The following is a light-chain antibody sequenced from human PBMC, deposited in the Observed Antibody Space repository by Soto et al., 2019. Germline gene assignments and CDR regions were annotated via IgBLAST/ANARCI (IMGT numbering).Light chain of an antibody. CDR3: SSYTSSSTPVV. J-gene: IGLJ2*01. V-gene: IGLV2-14*01. CDR2: EVS. CDR1: SSDVGGYNY. Sequence: QSALAQPASVSGSPGQSITISCTGTSSDVGGYNYVSWYQQHPGKAPKLMIHEVSNRPSGVSTRFSGSKSGNTASLTISGLQVDDEADYYCSSYTSSSTPVVFGGGTKLTVL.